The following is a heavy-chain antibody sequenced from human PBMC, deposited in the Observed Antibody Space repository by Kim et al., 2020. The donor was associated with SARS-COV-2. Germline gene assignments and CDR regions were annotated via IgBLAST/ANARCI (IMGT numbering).Heavy chain of an antibody. CDR2: IDTAGDT. V-gene: IGHV3-13*04. CDR3: ARATVAGTFVYYFGMDV. J-gene: IGHJ6*01. Sequence: GGSLRLSCAASGFTFSSYDMHWVRQAPGKGLEWVSAIDTAGDTYDPGSVKGRFTISRENAKNSLYLQMNSLRAGDTAVYYCARATVAGTFVYYFGMDVWGPGTPVTVSS. D-gene: IGHD6-19*01. CDR1: GFTFSSYD.